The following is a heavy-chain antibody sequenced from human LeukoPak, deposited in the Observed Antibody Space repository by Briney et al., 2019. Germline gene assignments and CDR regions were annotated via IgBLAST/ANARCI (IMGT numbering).Heavy chain of an antibody. D-gene: IGHD3-3*01. CDR3: AKNGQSGFSFDP. J-gene: IGHJ5*02. Sequence: PSETLSLTCAVYGGSLNGHYWSWIRQPPGKGLEWIGEGSESGGTKFNPSLKSRATISADTSKNQFSLKVKSVTAADTAVYYCAKNGQSGFSFDPWGQGTLVTVSS. V-gene: IGHV4-34*01. CDR1: GGSLNGHY. CDR2: GSESGGT.